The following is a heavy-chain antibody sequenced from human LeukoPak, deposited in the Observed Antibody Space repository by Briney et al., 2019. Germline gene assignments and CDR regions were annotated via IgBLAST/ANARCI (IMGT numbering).Heavy chain of an antibody. V-gene: IGHV3-74*01. CDR3: ARDFGMVEATNAFDI. J-gene: IGHJ3*02. Sequence: GGSLRLSCAASGLTFNRYWMHWVRQAPGKGLVWVSRVNNDGSSTTYADSVRGRFTISRDNAKSTLYLQMNSLRVEDTAVYYCARDFGMVEATNAFDIWGQGTMVTVSS. D-gene: IGHD2-15*01. CDR1: GLTFNRYW. CDR2: VNNDGSST.